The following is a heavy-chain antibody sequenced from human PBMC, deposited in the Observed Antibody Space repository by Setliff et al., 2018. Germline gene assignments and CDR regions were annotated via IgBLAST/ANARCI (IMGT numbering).Heavy chain of an antibody. CDR1: GDSINRSGYY. CDR3: ARHDARGYYYYMDV. CDR2: MYYSGSN. Sequence: SETLSLTCNVSGDSINRSGYYWGWIRQPPGKGLEWIGSMYYSGSNDYNPSLKSRVTISVDTSKNQFSLKLNSVTAADTAIYYCARHDARGYYYYMDVWGEGTTVTVSS. V-gene: IGHV4-39*01. D-gene: IGHD3-10*01. J-gene: IGHJ6*03.